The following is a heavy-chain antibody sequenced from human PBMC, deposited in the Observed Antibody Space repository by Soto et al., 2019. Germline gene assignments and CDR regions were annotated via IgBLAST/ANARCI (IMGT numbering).Heavy chain of an antibody. Sequence: QVQVVESGGGVVQPGRSLRLACAASGFTFSTYGMHLVRQAPGKGLEWVAVISNDGRNKYHTDSVKGRFTISRDNSKNTLYLQMNSLRAEDTAVYYCAKDFTVGAAEYYFDYWGQGTLVTVSS. CDR1: GFTFSTYG. J-gene: IGHJ4*02. V-gene: IGHV3-30*18. CDR3: AKDFTVGAAEYYFDY. CDR2: ISNDGRNK. D-gene: IGHD1-26*01.